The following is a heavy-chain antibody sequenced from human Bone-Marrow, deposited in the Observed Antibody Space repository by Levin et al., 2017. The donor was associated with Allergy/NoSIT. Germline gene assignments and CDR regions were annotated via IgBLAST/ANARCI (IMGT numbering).Heavy chain of an antibody. V-gene: IGHV4-34*01. CDR2: INHSGST. CDR1: GGSFSGYY. J-gene: IGHJ3*02. CDR3: ARDLSFLVGDAFDI. Sequence: SETLSLTCAVYGGSFSGYYWSWIRQPPGKGLEWIGEINHSGSTNYNPSLKSRVTISVDTSKNQFSLKLSSVTAADTAVYYCARDLSFLVGDAFDIWGQWTMVTVSS. D-gene: IGHD1-26*01.